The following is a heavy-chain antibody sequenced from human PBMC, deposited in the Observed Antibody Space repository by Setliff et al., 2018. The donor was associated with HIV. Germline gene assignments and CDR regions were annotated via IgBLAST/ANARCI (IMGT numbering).Heavy chain of an antibody. D-gene: IGHD1-26*01. J-gene: IGHJ3*02. CDR2: IYKSGTT. V-gene: IGHV4-59*12. Sequence: SETLSLTCSVSGGSITSYHWSWIRQSLGKGLEWIGYIYKSGTTNYKSSLKSRITISADTPKNQFSLKLSSVTAADTAVYYCAREGTYSGTYWVRRVASFDIWGQGTMVTVSS. CDR3: AREGTYSGTYWVRRVASFDI. CDR1: GGSITSYH.